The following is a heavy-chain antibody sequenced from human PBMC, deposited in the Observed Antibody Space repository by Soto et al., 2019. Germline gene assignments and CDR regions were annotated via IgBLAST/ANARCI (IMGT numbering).Heavy chain of an antibody. CDR3: AKDTRVMGPGLYYFDY. V-gene: IGHV3-23*01. J-gene: IGHJ4*02. CDR2: ISGSGGST. CDR1: GFTFSSYA. D-gene: IGHD3-10*01. Sequence: EVQLLESGGGLVQPGGSLRLSCAASGFTFSSYAMSWVRQAPGKGLEWVSAISGSGGSTYYADSVKGRFTISRDNSKNTLYLQMNSLRAEDTAVYYCAKDTRVMGPGLYYFDYWGQGTLVTVSS.